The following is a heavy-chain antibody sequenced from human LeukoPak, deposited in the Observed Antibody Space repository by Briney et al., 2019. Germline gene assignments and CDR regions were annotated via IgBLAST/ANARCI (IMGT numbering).Heavy chain of an antibody. J-gene: IGHJ4*02. Sequence: PSETLSLTCTVSGGSISSGSYYWSWIRQPAGKGLEWIGRLYTSGSTNYNPSLKSRVTISVDTSKNQFSLKLSSVTAADTAVYYCARGAWIQLWSTIDYWGQGTLVTVSS. D-gene: IGHD5-18*01. CDR1: GGSISSGSYY. CDR3: ARGAWIQLWSTIDY. CDR2: LYTSGST. V-gene: IGHV4-61*02.